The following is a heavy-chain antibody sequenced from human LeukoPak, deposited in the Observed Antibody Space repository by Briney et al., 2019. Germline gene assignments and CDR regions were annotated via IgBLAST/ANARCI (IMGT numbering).Heavy chain of an antibody. D-gene: IGHD2-2*02. CDR2: ISGSGGST. Sequence: GGSLRLSCAASGFTFSSCAMSWVRQAPGKGLEWVSAISGSGGSTYYADSVKGRFTISRDNSKNTLYLQMNSLRAEDTAVYYCAKVGYCSSTSCYTVAYFDYWGQGTLVTVSS. J-gene: IGHJ4*02. V-gene: IGHV3-23*01. CDR3: AKVGYCSSTSCYTVAYFDY. CDR1: GFTFSSCA.